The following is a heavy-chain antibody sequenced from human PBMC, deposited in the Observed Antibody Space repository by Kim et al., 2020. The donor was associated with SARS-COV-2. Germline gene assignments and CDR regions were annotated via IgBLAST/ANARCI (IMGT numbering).Heavy chain of an antibody. CDR3: AKYRAVVVPAPIDF. D-gene: IGHD2-21*02. V-gene: IGHV3-23*01. J-gene: IGHJ4*02. Sequence: AQSVKSRFTIPRDNTKNTLFLQMDSLRAEATAVYYCAKYRAVVVPAPIDFWGRGTLVTVSS.